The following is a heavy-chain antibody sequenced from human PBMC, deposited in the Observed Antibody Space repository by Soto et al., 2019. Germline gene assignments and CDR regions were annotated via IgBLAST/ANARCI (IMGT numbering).Heavy chain of an antibody. V-gene: IGHV4-59*01. CDR1: GGSISSYY. J-gene: IGHJ4*02. D-gene: IGHD1-26*01. CDR3: ARTTESELLPHFDY. Sequence: TLSLTCTVSGGSISSYYWSWIRQPPGKGLEWIGYIYYSGSTNYNPSLKSRVTISVDTSKNQFSLKLSSVTAADTAVYYCARTTESELLPHFDYWGQGTLVTVSS. CDR2: IYYSGST.